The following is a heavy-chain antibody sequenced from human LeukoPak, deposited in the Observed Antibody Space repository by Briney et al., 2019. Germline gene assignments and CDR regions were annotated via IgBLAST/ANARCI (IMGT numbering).Heavy chain of an antibody. J-gene: IGHJ3*02. D-gene: IGHD3-9*01. CDR2: ISYDGSNK. Sequence: GRSLRLSCAASGFTFSSYGMHWVRQAPGKGLEWVAVISYDGSNKYYADSVKGRFTISRDNSKNTLYLQMNSLRAEDTAVFYSAKTGYDILTGYHDAFDIWGQGTMVTVSS. CDR3: AKTGYDILTGYHDAFDI. V-gene: IGHV3-30*18. CDR1: GFTFSSYG.